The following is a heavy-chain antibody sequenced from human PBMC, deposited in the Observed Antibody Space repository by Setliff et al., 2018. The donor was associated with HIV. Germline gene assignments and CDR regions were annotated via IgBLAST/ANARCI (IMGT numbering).Heavy chain of an antibody. CDR2: IYYRGST. CDR3: ARQSDTAMVNGAFDI. D-gene: IGHD5-18*01. V-gene: IGHV4-39*01. Sequence: PSETLSLTCTVSGGSISSSSYSWGGIRQPTGKGLEWIGNIYYRGSTYYNPSLKSRVTISVDTSTNPFYLKLSSVTAADTAVYYCARQSDTAMVNGAFDIWGKGTMVTVSS. CDR1: GGSISSSSYS. J-gene: IGHJ3*02.